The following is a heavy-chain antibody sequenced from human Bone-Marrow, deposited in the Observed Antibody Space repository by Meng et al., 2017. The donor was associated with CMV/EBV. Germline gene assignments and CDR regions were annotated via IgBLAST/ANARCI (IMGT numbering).Heavy chain of an antibody. J-gene: IGHJ6*02. Sequence: GGSLRLSCAASGFTFSSYWMSWVRQAPGKWLEWVANIKQDGSEKYYVDSVKGRFTISRDNAKNSLYLQMNSLRAEDTAVYYCARGGRGSGYYNYYYGMDVWGQGTTVTVSS. CDR1: GFTFSSYW. CDR3: ARGGRGSGYYNYYYGMDV. V-gene: IGHV3-7*01. D-gene: IGHD3-3*01. CDR2: IKQDGSEK.